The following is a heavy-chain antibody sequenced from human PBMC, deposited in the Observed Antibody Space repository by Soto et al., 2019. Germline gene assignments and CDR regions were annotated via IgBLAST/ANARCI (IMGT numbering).Heavy chain of an antibody. Sequence: SVKVSCKASGGTFSSYAISWVRQAPGQGLEWMGGIIPIFGTANYAQKFQGRVTITADKSTSTAYMELSSLRSEDTAVYYCARDNTDSDTAMVFDYWGQGTLVTVSS. CDR1: GGTFSSYA. V-gene: IGHV1-69*06. D-gene: IGHD5-18*01. CDR3: ARDNTDSDTAMVFDY. J-gene: IGHJ4*02. CDR2: IIPIFGTA.